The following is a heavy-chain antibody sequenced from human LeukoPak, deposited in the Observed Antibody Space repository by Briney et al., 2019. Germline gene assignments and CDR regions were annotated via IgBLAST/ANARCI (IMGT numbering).Heavy chain of an antibody. CDR3: AKIERLLWLGELLNWFDP. Sequence: GGSLRLSCAASGFTFSSYAMSWVRQVPGKGLEWVSAISGSGGSTYYADSVKGRFTISRDNSKNTLYLQMNSLRAEDTAVYYCAKIERLLWLGELLNWFDPWGQGTLVTVSS. J-gene: IGHJ5*02. V-gene: IGHV3-23*01. CDR2: ISGSGGST. CDR1: GFTFSSYA. D-gene: IGHD3-10*01.